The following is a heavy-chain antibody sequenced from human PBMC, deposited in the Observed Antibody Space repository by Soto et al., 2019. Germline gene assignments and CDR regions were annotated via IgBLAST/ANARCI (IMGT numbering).Heavy chain of an antibody. CDR1: GGSISNYY. CDR3: ARRWGSTFDY. J-gene: IGHJ4*02. Sequence: QMQLQESGPGLVKPSETLSLTCTVSGGSISNYYWSWIRQSPGKGLEWIGYIYYSGTTNYNPSLKSRVTISVDTSKIQFSLKLRSVTAADTAVYYCARRWGSTFDYWGQGTQVTVSS. D-gene: IGHD3-16*01. CDR2: IYYSGTT. V-gene: IGHV4-59*08.